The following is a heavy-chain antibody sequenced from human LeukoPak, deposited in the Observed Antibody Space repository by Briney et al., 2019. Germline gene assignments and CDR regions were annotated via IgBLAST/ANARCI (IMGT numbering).Heavy chain of an antibody. CDR2: IYDSWNT. CDR3: ARDQIGYGLDY. CDR1: SGSINNHY. D-gene: IGHD5-18*01. V-gene: IGHV4-59*11. J-gene: IGHJ4*02. Sequence: SETLSLTCIVSSGSINNHYWSWIREPPGKGLEWIGYIYDSWNTNYKPSLKSRVTISIDTSKNQFSLNLTSVTAADTAVYYCARDQIGYGLDYWGQGTLVTVSS.